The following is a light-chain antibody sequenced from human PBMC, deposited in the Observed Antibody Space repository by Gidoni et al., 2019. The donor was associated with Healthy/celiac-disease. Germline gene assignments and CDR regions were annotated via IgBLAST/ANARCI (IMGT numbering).Light chain of an antibody. J-gene: IGKJ4*01. CDR2: KAS. Sequence: DIQLTQSPSTLSASVGDSVTITCRASQSISSWLAWYQQKPGKAPKLLIYKASSLESGVPSRFSGSGSGTEFTLTISSLQPDDFATYYCQQYNSYPLTFGGGTKVEIK. V-gene: IGKV1-5*03. CDR3: QQYNSYPLT. CDR1: QSISSW.